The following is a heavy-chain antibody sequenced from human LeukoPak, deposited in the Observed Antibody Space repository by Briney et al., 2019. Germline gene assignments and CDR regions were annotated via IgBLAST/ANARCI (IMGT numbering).Heavy chain of an antibody. Sequence: PSETLSLTCAAYGGSFSGYYWSWIRQPPGKGLEWIGEINHSGSTNYNPSLKSRVTISVDTSKNQFSLKLSSVTAADTAVYYCARGGIWFGERRFDYWGQGTLVTVSS. D-gene: IGHD3-10*01. CDR2: INHSGST. V-gene: IGHV4-34*01. CDR3: ARGGIWFGERRFDY. J-gene: IGHJ4*02. CDR1: GGSFSGYY.